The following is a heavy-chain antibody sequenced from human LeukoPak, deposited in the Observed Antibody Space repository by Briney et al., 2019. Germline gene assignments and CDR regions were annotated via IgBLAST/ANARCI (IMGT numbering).Heavy chain of an antibody. V-gene: IGHV4-61*02. Sequence: SETLSLTCTVSGGSISSGSYHWSWIRQPAGKGLEWIGRIYTNGSTNYNPSLKSRVTISVDTSKNQFSLKLSSVTAADTAVYYCARALKWGFVDYWGQGTLVTVSS. CDR3: ARALKWGFVDY. CDR1: GGSISSGSYH. CDR2: IYTNGST. D-gene: IGHD2-15*01. J-gene: IGHJ4*02.